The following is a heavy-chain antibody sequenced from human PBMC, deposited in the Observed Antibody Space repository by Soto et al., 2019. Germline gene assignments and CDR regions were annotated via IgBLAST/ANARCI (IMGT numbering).Heavy chain of an antibody. CDR2: IHYSGIT. V-gene: IGHV4-59*01. CDR1: GDSINNYF. Sequence: QVQLQESGPGLVKPSETLSLTCIVSGDSINNYFWWSWIRQPPGKGLEWVGNIHYSGITTYNPSLRSPLRISGDTPKNQISLRLSSVTAADTAVYFCARGGGWLPEYWGQGTLVTVSS. D-gene: IGHD5-12*01. J-gene: IGHJ4*02. CDR3: ARGGGWLPEY.